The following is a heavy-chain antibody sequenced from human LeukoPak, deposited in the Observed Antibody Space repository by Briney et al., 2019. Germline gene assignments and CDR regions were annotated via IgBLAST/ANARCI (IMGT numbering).Heavy chain of an antibody. D-gene: IGHD5-24*01. CDR3: ATPIEMATIIGFDY. CDR1: GYTLTELS. Sequence: ASVKVSCKVSGYTLTELSMHWVRQAPGKGLEWMGLVDPEDGETIYAEKFQGRVTITADTSTDTAYMELSSLRSEDTAVYYCATPIEMATIIGFDYWGQGTLVTVSS. V-gene: IGHV1-24*01. CDR2: VDPEDGET. J-gene: IGHJ4*02.